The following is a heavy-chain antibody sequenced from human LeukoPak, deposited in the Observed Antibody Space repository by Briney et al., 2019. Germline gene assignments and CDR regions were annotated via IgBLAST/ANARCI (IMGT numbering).Heavy chain of an antibody. CDR1: GDSMYSHY. CDR3: ARGDYNDGGGRNWFDP. CDR2: IHTSGTT. D-gene: IGHD3-16*01. Sequence: SETLSLTCSVSGDSMYSHYWSFIRQAAGTGLEWIGRIHTSGTTYYNPSPKSRVTLSIDTSMNQFSLRLTSVTAADTAVYYCARGDYNDGGGRNWFDPWGQGTLVTVSP. V-gene: IGHV4-4*07. J-gene: IGHJ5*02.